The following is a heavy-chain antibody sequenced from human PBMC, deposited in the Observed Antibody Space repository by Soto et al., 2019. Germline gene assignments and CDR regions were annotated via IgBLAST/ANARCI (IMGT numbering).Heavy chain of an antibody. CDR1: GGTFSSYA. CDR3: ARVNGGPDGPEWFGGFDP. Sequence: ASVKVSCKASGGTFSSYAISWVRQAPGQGLEWMGGIIPIFGTANYAQKFQGRVTITADESTSTAYMELSSLRSEDTAVYYCARVNGGPDGPEWFGGFDPWGQGTLVTVSS. CDR2: IIPIFGTA. D-gene: IGHD3-10*01. J-gene: IGHJ5*02. V-gene: IGHV1-69*13.